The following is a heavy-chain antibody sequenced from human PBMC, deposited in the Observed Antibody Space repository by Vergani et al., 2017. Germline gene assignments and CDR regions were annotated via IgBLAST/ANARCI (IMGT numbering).Heavy chain of an antibody. D-gene: IGHD5-18*01. CDR2: IYHSGST. CDR1: GYSISSGYY. V-gene: IGHV4-38-2*02. CDR3: ARANTAMVWFDY. J-gene: IGHJ4*02. Sequence: QVQLQESGPGLVKPSETLSLTCTVSGYSISSGYYWGWIRQPPGRGLEWIGSIYHSGSTYYNPSLKSRVTLSVDTSKNQFSLKLSSVTAADTAVYYCARANTAMVWFDYWGQGTLVTVSS.